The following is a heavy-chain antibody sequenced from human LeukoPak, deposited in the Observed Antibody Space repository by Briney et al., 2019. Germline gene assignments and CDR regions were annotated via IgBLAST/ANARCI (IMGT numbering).Heavy chain of an antibody. Sequence: PSETLSLTCTVSGGSISSSSYYWGWVRQPPGKGLVWIESMYYSGSTYYNPSLKSRVTISVDTSKNQFSLKLSSVTAADTAVYYCASLKTVPAATTYYYYGMDVWGQGTTVTVSS. CDR1: GGSISSSSYY. CDR3: ASLKTVPAATTYYYYGMDV. J-gene: IGHJ6*02. D-gene: IGHD2-2*01. V-gene: IGHV4-39*01. CDR2: MYYSGST.